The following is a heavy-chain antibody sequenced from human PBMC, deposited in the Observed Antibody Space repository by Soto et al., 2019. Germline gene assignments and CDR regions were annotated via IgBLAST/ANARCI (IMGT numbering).Heavy chain of an antibody. CDR1: GFTFSSYA. CDR3: ARGEQQRKGWYYGMDV. D-gene: IGHD6-13*01. J-gene: IGHJ6*02. V-gene: IGHV3-30-3*01. CDR2: ISYDGSNK. Sequence: GGSLRLSCAASGFTFSSYAMHWVRQAPGKGLEWVAVISYDGSNKYYADSVKGRFTISRDNSKNTLYLQMNSLRAEDTAVYYCARGEQQRKGWYYGMDVWGQGTTVTVSS.